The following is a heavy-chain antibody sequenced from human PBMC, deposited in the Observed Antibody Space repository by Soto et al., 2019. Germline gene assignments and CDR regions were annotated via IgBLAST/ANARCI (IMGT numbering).Heavy chain of an antibody. D-gene: IGHD2-2*01. CDR3: ARERWNPCSSTSCYYYYGMDD. J-gene: IGHJ6*02. CDR2: IYHSGST. CDR1: GGSISSGGYS. V-gene: IGHV4-30-2*01. Sequence: SETLSLTCAVSGGSISSGGYSWSWIRQPPGKGLEWIGYIYHSGSTYYNPSLKSRVTISVDRSKNQFFLKLSSVTAADTAVYYCARERWNPCSSTSCYYYYGMDDWGQGTTVTVSS.